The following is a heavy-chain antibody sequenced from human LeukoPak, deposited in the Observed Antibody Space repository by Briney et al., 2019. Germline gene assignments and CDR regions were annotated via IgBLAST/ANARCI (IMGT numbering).Heavy chain of an antibody. CDR1: GGSISSYY. J-gene: IGHJ3*02. CDR2: IHYSGST. D-gene: IGHD6-13*01. Sequence: SETLSLTCTVSGGSISSYYWSWIRQPPGKGLEWIGYIHYSGSTHYNPSLKSRVTISVDTSKNQFSLKLSSVTAADTAVYYCAREHSSSYYANAFDIWGQGTMVTVSS. V-gene: IGHV4-59*01. CDR3: AREHSSSYYANAFDI.